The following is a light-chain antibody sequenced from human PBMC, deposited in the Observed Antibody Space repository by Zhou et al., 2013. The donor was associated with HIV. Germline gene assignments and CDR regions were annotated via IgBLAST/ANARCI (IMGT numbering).Light chain of an antibody. J-gene: IGKJ1*01. CDR3: QQRGNWPWT. CDR2: DAS. Sequence: EIVLTQSPATLSLSPGERATLSCRASQSVSSYLAWYQQKPGQAPRLLIYDASNRATGIPTRFRGSGSGTDFTLTISSLEPEDFAVYYCQQRGNWPWTFGQGTTVEVK. V-gene: IGKV3-11*01. CDR1: QSVSSY.